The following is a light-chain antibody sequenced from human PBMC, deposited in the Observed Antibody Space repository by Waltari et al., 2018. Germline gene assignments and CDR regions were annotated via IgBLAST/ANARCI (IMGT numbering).Light chain of an antibody. CDR1: SGGIAFSH. V-gene: IGLV6-57*03. CDR3: QSYDATTQV. CDR2: QDY. J-gene: IGLJ3*02. Sequence: NFMLTQPHSVSESPGKTVTITCTRSSGGIAFSHVQWYRQRPGSAPTTLIYQDYRRPSGVPDRFSGYIAISSNSAALTIARLEPEDEADYYCQSYDATTQVFGGGTKLTVL.